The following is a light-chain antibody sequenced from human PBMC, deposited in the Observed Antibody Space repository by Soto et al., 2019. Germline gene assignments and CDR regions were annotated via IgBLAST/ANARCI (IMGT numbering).Light chain of an antibody. CDR2: EVT. Sequence: LTQPPSVSGSPGQSVTISCTGTSSDVGSYNRVSWYQQPPGTAPKLMIYEVTNRPSGVPDRFSGSKSGDTASLTISGLQAEDEADYYCSSYTSSSTYVFGTGTKVTVL. J-gene: IGLJ1*01. CDR3: SSYTSSSTYV. CDR1: SSDVGSYNR. V-gene: IGLV2-18*02.